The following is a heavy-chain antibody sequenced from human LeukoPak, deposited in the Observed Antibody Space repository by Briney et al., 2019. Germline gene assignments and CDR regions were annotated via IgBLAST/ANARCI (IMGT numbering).Heavy chain of an antibody. V-gene: IGHV3-30-3*01. J-gene: IGHJ3*02. CDR1: GFTFTTYA. CDR3: ALAVAALEAFDI. D-gene: IGHD6-19*01. Sequence: GGSLRLSCAASGFTFTTYAVHWARQAPGKGLEWLAIMSYDGSNKYYADYAKGRFTVSRDSSKNTVYLQMNSLRVDDTAIYYCALAVAALEAFDIWGQGTMVTVSS. CDR2: MSYDGSNK.